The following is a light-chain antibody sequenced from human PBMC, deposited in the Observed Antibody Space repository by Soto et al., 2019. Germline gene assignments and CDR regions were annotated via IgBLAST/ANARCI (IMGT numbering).Light chain of an antibody. Sequence: DIVMTQSPDSLAVSLGERATINCKSSQSVLYNSNNKNYLAWYQQKPGQPPKLLIYWASSRESGVPDRSSGSGSGTDFTLTISSLQSEDVAVYYCQQYYSTPLTFGGGTKVDIK. CDR3: QQYYSTPLT. J-gene: IGKJ4*01. CDR1: QSVLYNSNNKNY. V-gene: IGKV4-1*01. CDR2: WAS.